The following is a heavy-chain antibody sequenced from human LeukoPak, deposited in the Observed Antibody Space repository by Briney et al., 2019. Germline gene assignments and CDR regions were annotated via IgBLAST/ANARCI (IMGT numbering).Heavy chain of an antibody. CDR1: GYTLTELP. Sequence: ASVKVSCKVSGYTLTELPMHWVRQAPGKGLEWMGGFDPEDGETIYAQKFQGRVTMTEDTSTDTAYMELSSLRSEDTAVYYRATAGVEVETYYFDYWGQGTLVTVSS. D-gene: IGHD2-15*01. CDR3: ATAGVEVETYYFDY. V-gene: IGHV1-24*01. CDR2: FDPEDGET. J-gene: IGHJ4*02.